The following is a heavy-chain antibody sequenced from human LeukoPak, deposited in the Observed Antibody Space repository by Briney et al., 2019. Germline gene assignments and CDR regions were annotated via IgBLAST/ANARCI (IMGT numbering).Heavy chain of an antibody. CDR1: GGTFSSYA. CDR2: IIPIFGTA. CDR3: ARLPRRCSGGSCYHNNNWFDP. J-gene: IGHJ5*02. Sequence: SVKVSCKASGGTFSSYAISWVRQAPGQGLEWMGGIIPIFGTANYAQKFQGRVTITADESTSTAYMELSSLRSEDTAVYYCARLPRRCSGGSCYHNNNWFDPWAREPWSPSPQ. V-gene: IGHV1-69*13. D-gene: IGHD2-15*01.